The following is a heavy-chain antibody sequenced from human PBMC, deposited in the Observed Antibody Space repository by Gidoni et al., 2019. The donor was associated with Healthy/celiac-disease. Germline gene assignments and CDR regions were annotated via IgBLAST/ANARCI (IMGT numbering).Heavy chain of an antibody. V-gene: IGHV3-21*01. J-gene: IGHJ4*02. CDR1: GFTFSSYS. Sequence: VQLVESGGGLVKPGGSLRLSCAASGFTFSSYSMNWVRQAPGKGLEWVSSISSSSSYIYYADSVKGRFTISRDNAKNSLYLQMNSLRAEDTAVYYCARERGGGYCSGGSCYTRYYFDYWGQGTLVTVSS. CDR2: ISSSSSYI. CDR3: ARERGGGYCSGGSCYTRYYFDY. D-gene: IGHD2-15*01.